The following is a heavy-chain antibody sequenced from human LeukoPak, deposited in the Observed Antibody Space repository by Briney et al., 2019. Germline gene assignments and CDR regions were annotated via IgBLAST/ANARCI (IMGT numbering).Heavy chain of an antibody. V-gene: IGHV3-30*18. CDR3: AKDQMGHIAAVDY. CDR2: ISYDGSNK. D-gene: IGHD6-13*01. J-gene: IGHJ4*02. Sequence: GGSLRLSCAASGFTFSSYGMHWVRQAPGKGLEWVAVISYDGSNKYYADSVKGRFTISRDNSKNTLYLQMNSLRAEDTAVYYRAKDQMGHIAAVDYWGQGTLVTVSS. CDR1: GFTFSSYG.